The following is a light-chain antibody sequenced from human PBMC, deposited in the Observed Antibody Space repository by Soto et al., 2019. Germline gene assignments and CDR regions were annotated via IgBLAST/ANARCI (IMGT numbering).Light chain of an antibody. J-gene: IGKJ5*01. Sequence: EIVMTQSPATLSVSPGERATLSCRASQSVSSKLAWYQQTPGQAPRLLIYGASTRATGIPARFSGSGSGTEFTLTISSLQSEDFAVYYCQQYNTWPPIAFGQGTRLEIK. CDR3: QQYNTWPPIA. CDR1: QSVSSK. V-gene: IGKV3-15*01. CDR2: GAS.